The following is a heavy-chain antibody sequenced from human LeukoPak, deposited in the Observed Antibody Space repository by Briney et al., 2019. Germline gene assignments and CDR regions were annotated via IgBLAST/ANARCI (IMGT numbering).Heavy chain of an antibody. CDR1: GGSFSGYY. V-gene: IGHV4-34*01. CDR3: ARGTVLTGYASFDY. CDR2: IIHSGSA. J-gene: IGHJ4*02. Sequence: SETLSLTCAVSGGSFSGYYWTWIRQSPGKGLEWIGEIIHSGSANYSPSLKSRLTLSVDPSMNHFSLRLSSVTAADTAVYYCARGTVLTGYASFDYWSQGALVTVAS. D-gene: IGHD3-16*01.